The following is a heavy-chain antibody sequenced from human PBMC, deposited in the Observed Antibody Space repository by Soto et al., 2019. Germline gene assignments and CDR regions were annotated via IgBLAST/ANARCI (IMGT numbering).Heavy chain of an antibody. CDR1: GGSISSGGYY. J-gene: IGHJ5*02. CDR2: IYYSGST. V-gene: IGHV4-31*03. D-gene: IGHD3-10*01. CDR3: ARTVGGILWFGDWSAQGFDP. Sequence: QVQLQESGPGLVKPSQTLSLTCTVSGGSISSGGYYWSWIRQHPGKGLEWIGYIYYSGSTYYNPSLKSRVTISVDTSKTQFSLKLSSVTAADTAVYYCARTVGGILWFGDWSAQGFDPWGQGTLVTVSS.